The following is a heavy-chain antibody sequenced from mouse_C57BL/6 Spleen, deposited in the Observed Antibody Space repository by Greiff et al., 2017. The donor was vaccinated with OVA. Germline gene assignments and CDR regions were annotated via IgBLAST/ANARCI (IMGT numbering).Heavy chain of an antibody. D-gene: IGHD1-1*01. Sequence: EVQLQQSGPVLVKPGASVKMSCTASGYTFTDYYMNWVKQSHGKSLEWIGVINPYNGGTSYNQKFKGKATLTVDKSSSTAYMELNSLTSEDSAVYYCARRQAVVNAMDYWGQGTSVTVSS. CDR2: INPYNGGT. CDR1: GYTFTDYY. J-gene: IGHJ4*01. CDR3: ARRQAVVNAMDY. V-gene: IGHV1-19*01.